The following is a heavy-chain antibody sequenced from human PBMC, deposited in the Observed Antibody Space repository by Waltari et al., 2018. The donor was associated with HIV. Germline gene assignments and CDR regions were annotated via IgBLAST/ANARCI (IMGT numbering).Heavy chain of an antibody. CDR3: ARRLWCGELSSGMDV. D-gene: IGHD3-10*01. Sequence: EVQLVESGGGLVQPGGSLRLSCAASGFTFGSYWMRWVRQAPGKVVDVGANKKKYVSEKEYVDSVKGRYTVSRDNAKNSLYLQMTSLRAEDTAVYYCARRLWCGELSSGMDVWGQGTTGNVSS. J-gene: IGHJ6*02. V-gene: IGHV3-7*01. CDR1: GFTFGSYW. CDR2: KKKYVSEK.